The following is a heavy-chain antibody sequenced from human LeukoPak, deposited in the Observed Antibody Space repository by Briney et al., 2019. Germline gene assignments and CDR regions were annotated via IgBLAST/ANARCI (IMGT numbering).Heavy chain of an antibody. V-gene: IGHV4-39*01. CDR1: GGSISSSSYY. J-gene: IGHJ3*02. Sequence: PSEALSLTCTVSGGSISSSSYYWGWIRQPPGKGLEWIGSIYYSGSTYYNPSLKSRVTISVDTSKNQFSLKLSSVTAADTAVYYCARHRRTVLRFLEWLPGDAFDIWGQGTMVTVSS. CDR2: IYYSGST. CDR3: ARHRRTVLRFLEWLPGDAFDI. D-gene: IGHD3-3*01.